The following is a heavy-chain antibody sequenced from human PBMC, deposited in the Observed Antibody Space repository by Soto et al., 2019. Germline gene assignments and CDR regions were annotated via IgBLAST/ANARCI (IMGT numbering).Heavy chain of an antibody. CDR1: GGSFSGYY. V-gene: IGHV4-34*01. CDR2: INHSGST. Sequence: SETLSLTCAVYGGSFSGYYWSWIRQPPGKGLEWIGEINHSGSTNYNPSLKSRVTISVDTSKNQFSLKLSSVTAADTAVYYCARAPLRFLEWLPQSWFDPWGQGTLVTVSS. D-gene: IGHD3-3*01. J-gene: IGHJ5*02. CDR3: ARAPLRFLEWLPQSWFDP.